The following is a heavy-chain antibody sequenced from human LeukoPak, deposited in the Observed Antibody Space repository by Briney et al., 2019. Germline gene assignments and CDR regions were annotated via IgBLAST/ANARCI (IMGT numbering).Heavy chain of an antibody. CDR3: ARDPNYSGYLYYFDY. J-gene: IGHJ4*02. CDR2: ISYDGSNK. Sequence: GRSLRLSCAASGFTFSSYAMHWVRQAPGKGLEWVAVISYDGSNKYYADSVKGRFTISRDNSKNTLYLQMNSLRAEDTAVYYCARDPNYSGYLYYFDYWGQGTLVTVPS. D-gene: IGHD5-12*01. CDR1: GFTFSSYA. V-gene: IGHV3-30-3*01.